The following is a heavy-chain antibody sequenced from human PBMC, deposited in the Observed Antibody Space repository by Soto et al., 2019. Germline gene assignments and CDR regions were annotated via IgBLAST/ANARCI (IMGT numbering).Heavy chain of an antibody. V-gene: IGHV3-53*01. CDR2: IYSGGST. J-gene: IGHJ5*02. D-gene: IGHD3-3*02. Sequence: PGGSLRLSCAASGFTVSSNYMSWVRQAPGKGPEWVSVIYSGGSTYYADSVKGRFTISRDNSKNTLYLQMNSLRAEDTAVYYCERDHFRNWFDPWGQGTLVTVSS. CDR1: GFTVSSNY. CDR3: ERDHFRNWFDP.